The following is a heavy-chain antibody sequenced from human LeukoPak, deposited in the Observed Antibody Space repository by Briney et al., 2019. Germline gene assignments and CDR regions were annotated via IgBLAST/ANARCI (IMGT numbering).Heavy chain of an antibody. J-gene: IGHJ4*02. D-gene: IGHD6-13*01. V-gene: IGHV3-23*01. CDR1: GFTFSSYA. CDR3: AKGPAAAAFDY. Sequence: GSLSLSCAASGFTFSSYAMSWVRQAPGKGVGWVSAISGSGGSTYYADSVKGRFTISRDNSKNTLYLQMNSLRAEDTAVYYCAKGPAAAAFDYWGQGTLVTVSS. CDR2: ISGSGGST.